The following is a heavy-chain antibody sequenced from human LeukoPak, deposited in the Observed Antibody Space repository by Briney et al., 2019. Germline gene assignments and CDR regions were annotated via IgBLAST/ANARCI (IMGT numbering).Heavy chain of an antibody. D-gene: IGHD6-6*01. CDR1: GGSISSSSYY. V-gene: IGHV4-39*01. CDR2: IYYSGST. Sequence: SETLSLTCTVSGGSISSSSYYWGWIRPPPGKGLERIGSIYYSGSTYYNPPLKSRVTISVDTSKNQFSLKLSSVTAADTAVYYCARHPARSIAARRAYWGQGTLVTVSS. CDR3: ARHPARSIAARRAY. J-gene: IGHJ4*02.